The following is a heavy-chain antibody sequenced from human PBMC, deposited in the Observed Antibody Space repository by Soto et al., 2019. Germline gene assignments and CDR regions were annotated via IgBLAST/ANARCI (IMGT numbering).Heavy chain of an antibody. CDR1: GGTFSSYA. D-gene: IGHD2-15*01. J-gene: IGHJ6*02. V-gene: IGHV1-69*01. CDR2: IIPIFGTA. CDR3: ARAARECSGGICYLSSGYYGMGV. Sequence: QVQLVQPGAEVKKPGSSVKVSCKASGGTFSSYAISWVRQAPGKGLEWMGGIIPIFGTANYAKKFQGRVTITADESRSTAYMELSRLRSEDTAVYYCARAARECSGGICYLSSGYYGMGVWGQGTTVTVSS.